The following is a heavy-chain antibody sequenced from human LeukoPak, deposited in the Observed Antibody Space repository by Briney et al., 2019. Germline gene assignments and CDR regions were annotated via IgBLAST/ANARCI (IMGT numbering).Heavy chain of an antibody. V-gene: IGHV3-23*01. Sequence: AGGSLRLSCAASGFTFSGYAMSWVRQAPRKGLEWVSVIIGSGGRTFYADSLKGRFTISRDNSRNTLYLQMNSLRAEDTAVYYCARHFTVGNFDYWGQGTLVTVSS. D-gene: IGHD1-1*01. CDR3: ARHFTVGNFDY. CDR1: GFTFSGYA. J-gene: IGHJ4*02. CDR2: IIGSGGRT.